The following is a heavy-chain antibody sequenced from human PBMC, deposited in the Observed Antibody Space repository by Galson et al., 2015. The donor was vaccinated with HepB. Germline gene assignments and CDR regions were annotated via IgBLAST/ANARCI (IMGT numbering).Heavy chain of an antibody. D-gene: IGHD2-15*01. V-gene: IGHV3-48*01. Sequence: SLRLSCAASGFSFSTYNLVWVRQSPGKGLEWLSYITDTNSDIYYADSVKGRFTISRDNAKNSLYLQMNSLRADDTAVYYCARTRVGHCSGGSCYHFDYWGQGTLVTVSS. CDR3: ARTRVGHCSGGSCYHFDY. J-gene: IGHJ4*02. CDR2: ITDTNSDI. CDR1: GFSFSTYN.